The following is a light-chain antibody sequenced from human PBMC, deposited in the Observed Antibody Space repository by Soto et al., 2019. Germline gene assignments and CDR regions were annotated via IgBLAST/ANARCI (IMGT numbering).Light chain of an antibody. Sequence: EIVLTQSPATLSLSPGERATLSCRASQSVSSFLGWYQQKSGQAPRLLIYDASNRATGIPARFSGRGSGTDFTLIIISLEPEDFAVYYCQQRSSWTFGQGTKVEIK. CDR3: QQRSSWT. J-gene: IGKJ1*01. CDR1: QSVSSF. V-gene: IGKV3-11*01. CDR2: DAS.